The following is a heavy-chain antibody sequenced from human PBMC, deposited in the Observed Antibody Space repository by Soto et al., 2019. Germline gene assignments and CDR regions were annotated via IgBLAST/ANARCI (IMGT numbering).Heavy chain of an antibody. V-gene: IGHV4-30-2*01. Sequence: QLQLQESGSGLVKPSQTLSLTCAVSGGSISSGGYSWSWIRQPPGKVLEWIGYIYHRGSTYYNPALKNRVSISVDRSKNQFSLKLSSVTAADTAVYYCAAGGGLPRYYWGQGTLVTVSS. J-gene: IGHJ4*02. CDR2: IYHRGST. D-gene: IGHD5-12*01. CDR1: GGSISSGGYS. CDR3: AAGGGLPRYY.